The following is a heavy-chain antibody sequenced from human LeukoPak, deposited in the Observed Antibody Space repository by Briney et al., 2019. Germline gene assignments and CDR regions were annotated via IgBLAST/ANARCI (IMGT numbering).Heavy chain of an antibody. V-gene: IGHV1-18*01. CDR2: ISGYNDNT. CDR3: ARAYSGSYFDY. Sequence: GSSVKVSCKASGGTFSSYAISWVRQAPGQGLEWMGWISGYNDNTNYEQKLQGRVTMTTDTSTNTAYMELRSLRSDDTAVYYCARAYSGSYFDYWGQGTLVTVSS. CDR1: GGTFSSYA. D-gene: IGHD1-26*01. J-gene: IGHJ4*02.